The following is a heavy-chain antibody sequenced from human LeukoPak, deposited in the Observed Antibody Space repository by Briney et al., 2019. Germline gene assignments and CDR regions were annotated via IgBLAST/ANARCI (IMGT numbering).Heavy chain of an antibody. Sequence: PGGSLRLSCAASGFTFSNAWMSWVRQAPGKGLEWVGRIKSKTDGGTTDYAAPVKGRFTISRDDSKNTLYLQMNSLKTEDTAVYYCARGVYSSGWYPDNFDYWGQGTLVTVSS. J-gene: IGHJ4*02. CDR2: IKSKTDGGTT. V-gene: IGHV3-15*01. CDR3: ARGVYSSGWYPDNFDY. D-gene: IGHD6-19*01. CDR1: GFTFSNAW.